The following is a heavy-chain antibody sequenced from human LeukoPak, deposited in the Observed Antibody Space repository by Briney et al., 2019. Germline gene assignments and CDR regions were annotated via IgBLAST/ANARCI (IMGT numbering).Heavy chain of an antibody. D-gene: IGHD1-26*01. CDR3: AREEALGSGSFDY. CDR2: IYHSGNT. J-gene: IGHJ4*02. Sequence: SETLSLTCTVSGYSISSGYYWAWIRQPPGKGLQWIGNIYHSGNTYYNPSLKSRVSISVDTSKNQFSLRLSSVTAADTAVYYCAREEALGSGSFDYWGQGTLVTVSS. CDR1: GYSISSGYY. V-gene: IGHV4-38-2*02.